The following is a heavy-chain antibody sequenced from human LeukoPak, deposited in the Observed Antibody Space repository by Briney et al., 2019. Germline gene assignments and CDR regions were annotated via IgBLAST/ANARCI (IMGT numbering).Heavy chain of an antibody. J-gene: IGHJ5*02. Sequence: GGSLRLSCAASGFTFDDYAMRWVRQAPGKGLEWVSGISWNSGSIGYADSVKGRFTISRDNAKNSLYLQMNSLRAEDTAVYYCASDAHPLGANNYFDPWGQGALVTVSS. V-gene: IGHV3-9*01. D-gene: IGHD1-26*01. CDR1: GFTFDDYA. CDR2: ISWNSGSI. CDR3: ASDAHPLGANNYFDP.